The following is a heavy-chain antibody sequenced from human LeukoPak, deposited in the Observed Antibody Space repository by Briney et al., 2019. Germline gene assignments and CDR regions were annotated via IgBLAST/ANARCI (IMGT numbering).Heavy chain of an antibody. Sequence: PGGSLRLSCAASGFTFDDYAMHWVRHAPGKGLEWVSGISWNSGSIGYADSVKGRFTISRDNAKNSLYLQMNSLRAEDTALYYCAKDSGIAAAGTFDPWGQGTLVTVSS. CDR3: AKDSGIAAAGTFDP. V-gene: IGHV3-9*01. CDR2: ISWNSGSI. J-gene: IGHJ5*02. D-gene: IGHD6-13*01. CDR1: GFTFDDYA.